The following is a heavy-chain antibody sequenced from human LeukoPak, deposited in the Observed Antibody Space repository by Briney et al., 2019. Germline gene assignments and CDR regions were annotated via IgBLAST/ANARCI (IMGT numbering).Heavy chain of an antibody. J-gene: IGHJ5*02. D-gene: IGHD3-10*01. CDR1: GGSFGDYY. CDR3: ASRGKEGSGA. Sequence: KPSETLSLTCAVYGGSFGDYYWSWIRQAPGKGLEWVSYISSSSSYTNYADSVKGRFTISRDNAKNSLYLQMNSLRAEDTAVYYCASRGKEGSGAWGQGTLVTVSS. V-gene: IGHV3-11*03. CDR2: ISSSSSYT.